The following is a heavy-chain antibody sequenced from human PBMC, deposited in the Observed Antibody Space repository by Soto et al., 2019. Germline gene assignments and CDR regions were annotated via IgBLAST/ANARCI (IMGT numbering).Heavy chain of an antibody. Sequence: XGSRRLAFAASGFTFSSYSMNWVRQAPGRGLEWVSSTSRSGSFIYYYADSVKGRFTISRDNAKNSLYLQMNSLRAEDTAVYYCARDLPRGGDTRYYGMAAWGQGTTATVS. D-gene: IGHD2-21*02. J-gene: IGHJ6*02. V-gene: IGHV3-21*01. CDR3: ARDLPRGGDTRYYGMAA. CDR1: GFTFSSYS. CDR2: TSRSGSFI.